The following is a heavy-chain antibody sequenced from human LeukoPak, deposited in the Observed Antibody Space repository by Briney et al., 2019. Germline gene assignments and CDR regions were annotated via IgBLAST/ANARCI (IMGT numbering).Heavy chain of an antibody. CDR2: ISGGSAST. J-gene: IGHJ4*02. CDR3: AKGFGPLMVGAHY. CDR1: GFTFANYA. D-gene: IGHD1-26*01. V-gene: IGHV3-23*01. Sequence: GGSLRLSCAGSGFTFANYAMSWVRQAPGKGLEWVSSISGGSASTFYADSVEGRFTISRDNSKNTLYLQMNSLRAEDTAVYYCAKGFGPLMVGAHYWGQGTLVTVSS.